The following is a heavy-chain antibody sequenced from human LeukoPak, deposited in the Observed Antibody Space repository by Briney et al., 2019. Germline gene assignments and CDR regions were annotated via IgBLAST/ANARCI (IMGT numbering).Heavy chain of an antibody. V-gene: IGHV3-48*03. CDR2: ISTSGSTI. CDR1: GFSFSSYE. D-gene: IGHD3-10*01. J-gene: IGHJ4*02. Sequence: PGGSLRLSCVASGFSFSSYEMNWVRQAPGKGPEWVSFISTSGSTIYYADSVKGRFTISRDNAKNSLWLQMNSLRAEDTAVYYCARDGEYTGNDLDYWGQGTLVTVSS. CDR3: ARDGEYTGNDLDY.